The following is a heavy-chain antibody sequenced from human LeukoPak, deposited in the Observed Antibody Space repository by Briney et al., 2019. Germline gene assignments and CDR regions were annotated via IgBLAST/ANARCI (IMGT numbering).Heavy chain of an antibody. V-gene: IGHV1-18*01. CDR2: ISAYNGNT. Sequence: GSVKVSCKASGYTFTSYGISWVRQAPGQGLEWMGWISAYNGNTNYAQKLQGRVTMTTDTSTSTAYMELRSLRSDDTAVYYCARGGRVATYYYYGMDVWGQGTTVTVSS. CDR3: ARGGRVATYYYYGMDV. J-gene: IGHJ6*02. D-gene: IGHD1-26*01. CDR1: GYTFTSYG.